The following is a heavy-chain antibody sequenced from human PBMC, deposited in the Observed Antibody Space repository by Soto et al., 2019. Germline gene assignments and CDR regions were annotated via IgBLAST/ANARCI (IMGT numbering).Heavy chain of an antibody. J-gene: IGHJ5*02. D-gene: IGHD2-2*01. CDR3: ARGDIVVVPAAIEGGYNWFDP. CDR2: IIPIFGTA. CDR1: GGTFSSYA. V-gene: IGHV1-69*13. Sequence: ASVKVSCKASGGTFSSYAISWVRQAPGQGLEWMGGIIPIFGTANYAQKFQGRVTITADESTSTAYMELSSLRSEDTAVYYCARGDIVVVPAAIEGGYNWFDPWGQGTLVTVSS.